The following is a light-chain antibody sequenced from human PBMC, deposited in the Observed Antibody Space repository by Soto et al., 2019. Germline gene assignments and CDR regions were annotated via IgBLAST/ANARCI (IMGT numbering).Light chain of an antibody. CDR2: DVR. J-gene: IGLJ2*01. V-gene: IGLV2-14*01. CDR1: SSDVGAYNY. CDR3: SSYTTSSTLI. Sequence: QSALTQPASVSGSPGQSIAISCTVTSSDVGAYNYVSWYQQHPGTAPKLMIYDVRDRPSGVSDRFSGSKSGNTASLTISGLQAEDEADYYCSSYTTSSTLIFGGGTKLTVL.